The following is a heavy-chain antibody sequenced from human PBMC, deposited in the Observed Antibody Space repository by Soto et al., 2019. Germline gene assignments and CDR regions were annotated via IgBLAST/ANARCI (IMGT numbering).Heavy chain of an antibody. J-gene: IGHJ3*02. Sequence: SGPTLVNPTQTLTLTCTLSGISLSTSGVGLGWIRQTPGKALEWLALVYWNDDKHYSPSLKSRPTITKDTSKNQAILTMTNMDPADTATYYCARGLATLPVFAFDIWGQGTVVTVSS. D-gene: IGHD1-1*01. CDR1: GISLSTSGVG. CDR3: ARGLATLPVFAFDI. V-gene: IGHV2-5*01. CDR2: VYWNDDK.